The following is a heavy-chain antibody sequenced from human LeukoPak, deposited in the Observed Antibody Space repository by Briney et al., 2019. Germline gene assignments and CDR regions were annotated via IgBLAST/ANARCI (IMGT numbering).Heavy chain of an antibody. CDR2: IYYSGST. CDR1: GGSISSTIYY. CDR3: ARHSSSLPFDS. V-gene: IGHV4-39*01. J-gene: IGHJ4*02. D-gene: IGHD6-13*01. Sequence: PSETLSLTCTVSGGSISSTIYYWGWIRQPPGKGLEWIGSIYYSGSTYYNPSLKSRVTISVDTSKNQFSLKLSSVTAADTAVYCCARHSSSLPFDSWGQGTLFTVSS.